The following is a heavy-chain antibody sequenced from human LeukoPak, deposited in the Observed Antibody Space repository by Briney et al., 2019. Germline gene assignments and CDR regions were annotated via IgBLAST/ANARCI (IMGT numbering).Heavy chain of an antibody. CDR3: AKDLHYGSADY. D-gene: IGHD3-10*01. J-gene: IGHJ4*02. CDR2: IRASGGAT. CDR1: GFTFKKYD. Sequence: PGGSLRLSCAASGFTFKKYDVTWVRQAPGKGLEWVSGIRASGGATYYADSVKGRFNISRDNSENTLYLLMNSLRGEDTAIYYCAKDLHYGSADYWGQGTLVTVSS. V-gene: IGHV3-23*01.